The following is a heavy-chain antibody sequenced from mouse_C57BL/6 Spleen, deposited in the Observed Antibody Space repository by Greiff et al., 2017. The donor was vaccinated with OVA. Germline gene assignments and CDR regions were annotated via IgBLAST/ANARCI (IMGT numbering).Heavy chain of an antibody. CDR2: ISSGGSYT. CDR3: ARQGSYYGSSYGVDY. Sequence: EVKLVESGGDLVKPGGSLKLSCAASGFTFSSYGMSWVRQTPDKRLEWVATISSGGSYTYYPDSVKGRFTISRDNAKNTLYLQMSSLKSEDTAMYYCARQGSYYGSSYGVDYWGQGTTLTVSS. D-gene: IGHD1-1*01. J-gene: IGHJ2*01. CDR1: GFTFSSYG. V-gene: IGHV5-6*02.